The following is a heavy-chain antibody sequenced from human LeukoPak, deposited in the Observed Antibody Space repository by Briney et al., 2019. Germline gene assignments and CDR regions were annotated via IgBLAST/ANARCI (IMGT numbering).Heavy chain of an antibody. V-gene: IGHV3-23*01. CDR3: AKKSGGDCHDY. Sequence: GGSLRLSCAASGFTFITYTMSWVRQAPGKGLEWISAISGSGGSTYYADSVKGRFTISRDNSKNTLYLQLNSLRAEDTAVYYCAKKSGGDCHDYWGQGTLVTVSS. D-gene: IGHD2-21*02. CDR1: GFTFITYT. J-gene: IGHJ4*02. CDR2: ISGSGGST.